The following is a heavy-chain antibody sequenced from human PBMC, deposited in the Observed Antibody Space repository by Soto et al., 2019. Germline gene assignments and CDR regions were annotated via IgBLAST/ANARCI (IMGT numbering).Heavy chain of an antibody. Sequence: ASVKVSCKASGYTFTSYGISWVRQAPGQGLEWMGWISAYNGNTNYEQKLQGRVTMTTNASTSTAYMELRSLRSADTAVYYCASEEAHGYSGYDTGYYMDVWGKGTTVTVSS. CDR2: ISAYNGNT. V-gene: IGHV1-18*01. D-gene: IGHD5-12*01. J-gene: IGHJ6*03. CDR1: GYTFTSYG. CDR3: ASEEAHGYSGYDTGYYMDV.